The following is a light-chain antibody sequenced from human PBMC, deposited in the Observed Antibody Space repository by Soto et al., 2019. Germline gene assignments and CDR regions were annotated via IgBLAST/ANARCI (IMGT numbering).Light chain of an antibody. V-gene: IGKV1-39*01. Sequence: DIQMTHSPSSLSPSVRDRVTITFRASQSIDNFLTWYQQKPGKAPKLLIYAASSLQSGVPSRFSGSGSGTDFTLTISSLQPEDVATYFCQQSYRTPITFGQGTRLEIK. J-gene: IGKJ5*01. CDR3: QQSYRTPIT. CDR1: QSIDNF. CDR2: AAS.